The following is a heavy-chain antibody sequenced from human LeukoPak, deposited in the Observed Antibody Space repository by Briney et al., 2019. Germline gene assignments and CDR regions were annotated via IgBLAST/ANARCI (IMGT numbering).Heavy chain of an antibody. D-gene: IGHD5-12*01. CDR1: GGSISSGGYY. Sequence: SETLSLTCAVSGGSISSGGYYWSWIRQHPGKGLEWIGYFYYSGSTYYNPSLKSRVTISVDTSKNQFSLKLSSVTAADTAVYYCARRRRTGGYDSLSVWFDPWGQGTLVTVSS. V-gene: IGHV4-31*11. CDR3: ARRRRTGGYDSLSVWFDP. CDR2: FYYSGST. J-gene: IGHJ5*02.